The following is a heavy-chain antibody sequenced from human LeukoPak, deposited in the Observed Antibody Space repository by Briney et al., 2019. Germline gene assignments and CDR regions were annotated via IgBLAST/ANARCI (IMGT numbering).Heavy chain of an antibody. CDR2: ISGSGGST. J-gene: IGHJ4*02. CDR1: GFTFSSYA. Sequence: PGGSLRLPCAASGFTFSSYAMSWVRQAPGKGLEWVSSISGSGGSTYYADSVKGRFTISRDNFKNTLYLQMNSRRAEDTAVYYCAKASKAVSPKYYFDYWGQGTLVTVSP. CDR3: AKASKAVSPKYYFDY. V-gene: IGHV3-23*01. D-gene: IGHD6-19*01.